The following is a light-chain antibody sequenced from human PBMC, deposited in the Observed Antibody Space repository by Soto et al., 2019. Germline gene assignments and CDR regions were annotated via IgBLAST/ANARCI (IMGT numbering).Light chain of an antibody. Sequence: EIVLTQSPATLSLSPGERATLSCRASQSVSSYLAWYQHKPGQAPRLLIYDASNRATGIPARFSGSGSGTDFTLTISSLEPGDFAVYYCQQRSNWPWTFGQGTKVEIK. CDR3: QQRSNWPWT. CDR2: DAS. V-gene: IGKV3-11*01. J-gene: IGKJ1*01. CDR1: QSVSSY.